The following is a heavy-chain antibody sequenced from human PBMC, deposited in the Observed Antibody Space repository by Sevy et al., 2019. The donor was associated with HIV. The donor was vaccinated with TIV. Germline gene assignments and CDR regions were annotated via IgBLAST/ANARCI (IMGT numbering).Heavy chain of an antibody. V-gene: IGHV3-15*01. J-gene: IGHJ4*02. CDR3: ATAPGYYDTAPFDY. CDR1: GFTFNNAW. D-gene: IGHD3-22*01. CDR2: IKSNIDGETT. Sequence: VGSLRLSCAVSGFTFNNAWMNWVRQAPGTELQWVGLIKSNIDGETTDYAAPVKGRFTISRDDSKNTLFLQMNSLKIEDTAVYYCATAPGYYDTAPFDYWGPGTLVTVSS.